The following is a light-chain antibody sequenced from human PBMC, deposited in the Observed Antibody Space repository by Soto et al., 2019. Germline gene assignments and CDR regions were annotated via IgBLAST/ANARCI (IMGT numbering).Light chain of an antibody. CDR1: RSVSAS. CDR3: HHRTTWPPAIS. J-gene: IGKJ5*01. CDR2: DAS. V-gene: IGKV3-11*01. Sequence: EIVLTQSQATLSLSPGERATLSCRASRSVSASLAWYQLKPGQAPRLLIYDASNRATDIPARFSGTGSGTDVTLTISSLEPADFAVYYWHHRTTWPPAISFGQGTRLEIK.